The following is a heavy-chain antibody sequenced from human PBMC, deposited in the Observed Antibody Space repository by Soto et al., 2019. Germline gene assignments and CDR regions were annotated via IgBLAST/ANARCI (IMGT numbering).Heavy chain of an antibody. CDR2: INPSGGST. J-gene: IGHJ3*02. V-gene: IGHV1-46*03. D-gene: IGHD5-12*01. CDR3: ARVNSIVATIGAFDI. Sequence: ASVKVSCKASGYTFTSYYMHWVRQAPGQGLEWMGIINPSGGSTSYAQKFQGRVTMTRDTSTSTVYMELSSLRSEDTAVYYCARVNSIVATIGAFDIWGQGTMVTVSS. CDR1: GYTFTSYY.